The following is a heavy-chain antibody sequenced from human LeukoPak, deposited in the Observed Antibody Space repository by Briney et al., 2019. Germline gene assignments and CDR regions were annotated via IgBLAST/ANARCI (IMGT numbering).Heavy chain of an antibody. D-gene: IGHD2-2*01. CDR3: ARGVNQLNYYYYYMDV. CDR2: INPNSGGT. CDR1: GYTFTGYY. Sequence: GASVKVSCKASGYTFTGYYMHWVRQAPGQGLEWMGWINPNSGGTNYAQKFQGRVTMTRDTSISTAYMELSRLRSDDTAVYYCARGVNQLNYYYYYMDVWGKGTTVTVSS. V-gene: IGHV1-2*02. J-gene: IGHJ6*03.